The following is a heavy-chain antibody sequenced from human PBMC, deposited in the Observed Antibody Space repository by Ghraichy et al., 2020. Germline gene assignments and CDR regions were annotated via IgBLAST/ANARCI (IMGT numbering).Heavy chain of an antibody. V-gene: IGHV4-59*01. CDR1: GGSIRGNY. CDR2: FYHSGNT. Sequence: SETLFLTCSVSGGSIRGNYWSWIRQPPGKRPEWIGYFYHSGNTDYNPSLKSRVTMSVDTSRNHFSLNLSSVTAADTAVYYCARHKGLDPWGPGTLVAVSS. CDR3: ARHKGLDP. J-gene: IGHJ5*02. D-gene: IGHD2-21*01.